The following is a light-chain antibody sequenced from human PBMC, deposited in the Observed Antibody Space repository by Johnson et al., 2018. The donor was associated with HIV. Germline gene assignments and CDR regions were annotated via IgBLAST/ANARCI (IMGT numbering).Light chain of an antibody. CDR2: DND. Sequence: QSVLTQPPSVSAAPGRWVTVSCSGTTSNIGDHSVSWFQHLPGAAPKLLIYDNDRRPSGVPDRFSGSKSAASATLDITGLQSGDEGAYYCATWDARLSANVLGPGTKVTVL. CDR1: TSNIGDHS. CDR3: ATWDARLSANV. V-gene: IGLV1-51*02. J-gene: IGLJ1*01.